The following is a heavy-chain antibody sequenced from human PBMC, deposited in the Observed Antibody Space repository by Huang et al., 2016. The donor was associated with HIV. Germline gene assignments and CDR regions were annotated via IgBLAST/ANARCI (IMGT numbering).Heavy chain of an antibody. CDR3: ARGQGGYYYYYMDV. CDR1: GGSFSGYY. V-gene: IGHV4-34*01. J-gene: IGHJ6*03. Sequence: QVQLQQWGAGLLRPSETLSLTCAVYGGSFSGYYGNLIRQPPGKGLEWIGEINHRESTNYNPSLKRRVTISVDTSRNQFSLTLTSVTAADTAVYYCARGQGGYYYYYMDVWGKGTTVTVSS. CDR2: INHREST.